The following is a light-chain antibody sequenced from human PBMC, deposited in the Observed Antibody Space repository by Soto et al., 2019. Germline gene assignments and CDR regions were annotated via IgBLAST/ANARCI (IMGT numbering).Light chain of an antibody. CDR1: SSNIGRNT. CDR2: SNN. Sequence: QSVLTQTPSASGTPGQRVTISCSGSSSNIGRNTVNWYQQLPGTAPKLLVYSNNQRPSGVPDRFSGSKSGTSGSLAISGLQSEDEADYYCAAWDDSLNGNWVFGGGTQLTVL. J-gene: IGLJ3*02. V-gene: IGLV1-44*01. CDR3: AAWDDSLNGNWV.